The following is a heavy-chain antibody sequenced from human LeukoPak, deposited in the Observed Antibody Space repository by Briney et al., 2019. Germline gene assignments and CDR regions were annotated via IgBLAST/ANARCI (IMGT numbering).Heavy chain of an antibody. D-gene: IGHD5-18*01. CDR1: RVTFSTYI. J-gene: IGHJ4*02. CDR3: ATDLRYGNNFFFQH. CDR2: MSYTGNDI. Sequence: GGSLRLSCAASRVTFSTYIMHWGRQSPGKGLERGAVMSYTGNDISYADSVKGRFTISRDNSKNTLYLQMNSLQTDDTAVYYCATDLRYGNNFFFQHWGQGILVSVSS. V-gene: IGHV3-30*19.